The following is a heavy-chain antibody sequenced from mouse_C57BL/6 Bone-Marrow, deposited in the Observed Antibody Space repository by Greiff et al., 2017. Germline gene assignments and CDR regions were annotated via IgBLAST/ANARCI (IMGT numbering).Heavy chain of an antibody. V-gene: IGHV1-81*01. CDR2: IYPRSGNT. CDR3: GREGATMIHYCSMDY. Sequence: QVHVKQSGAELARPGASVKLSCKASGYTFTSYGISWVKQRTGQGLEWIGEIYPRSGNTYYNEKFKGKATLTADKSSSTAYVELRSLTSEDSAVYFCGREGATMIHYCSMDYWGQGTSVTVSS. CDR1: GYTFTSYG. J-gene: IGHJ4*01. D-gene: IGHD2-4*01.